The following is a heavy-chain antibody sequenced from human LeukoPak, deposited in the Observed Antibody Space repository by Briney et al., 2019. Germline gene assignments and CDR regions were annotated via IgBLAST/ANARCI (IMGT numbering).Heavy chain of an antibody. J-gene: IGHJ4*02. D-gene: IGHD6-19*01. CDR3: ARDRGVYGQWLDLDY. CDR1: GYTFTSYG. CDR2: ISAYNGNT. Sequence: GASVKVSCKASGYTFTSYGISRVRQAPGQGLEWMGWISAYNGNTNYAQKLQGRVTMTTDTSTSTAYMELRSLRSDDTAVYYCARDRGVYGQWLDLDYWGQGTLVTVSS. V-gene: IGHV1-18*04.